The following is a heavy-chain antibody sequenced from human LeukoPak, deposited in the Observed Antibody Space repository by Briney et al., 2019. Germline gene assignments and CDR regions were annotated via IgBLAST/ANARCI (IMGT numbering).Heavy chain of an antibody. CDR3: ARDPIAAAGFDY. J-gene: IGHJ4*02. CDR1: GGSISSYY. Sequence: SETLSLTCTVSGGSISSYYWSWIRQPPGKGLEWIAYIYYSGSTNYNPSLKSRVTISVDTSKNQFSLKLSSVTAADTAVYYCARDPIAAAGFDYWGQGTLVTVSS. CDR2: IYYSGST. D-gene: IGHD6-13*01. V-gene: IGHV4-59*01.